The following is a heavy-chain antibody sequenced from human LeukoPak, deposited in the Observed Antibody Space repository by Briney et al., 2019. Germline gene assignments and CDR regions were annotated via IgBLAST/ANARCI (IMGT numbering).Heavy chain of an antibody. CDR3: ARDGYCSGGSCYWFDP. V-gene: IGHV1-69*13. D-gene: IGHD2-15*01. CDR1: GGTXSSYA. J-gene: IGHJ5*02. Sequence: SVRVSCKASGGTXSSYAISRVRQAPGQGLEWMGGIIPIFGTANYAQKFQGRVTITADESTSTAYMELSSLRSEDTAVYYCARDGYCSGGSCYWFDPWGQGTLVTVSS. CDR2: IIPIFGTA.